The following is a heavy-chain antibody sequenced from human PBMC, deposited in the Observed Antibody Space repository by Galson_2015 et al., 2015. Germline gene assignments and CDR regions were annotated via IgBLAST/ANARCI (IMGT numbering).Heavy chain of an antibody. CDR1: GFSFSGSA. CDR2: IRSKGNNYAT. J-gene: IGHJ4*02. Sequence: SLRLSCAASGFSFSGSAMHWVRQASGKGLEWVGHIRSKGNNYATTYAASVKGRFTISRDDSKNTAYLQMNSLKTEGTAVYYCTRIVTGTTGVGPDYWGQGTLVTVSS. CDR3: TRIVTGTTGVGPDY. V-gene: IGHV3-73*01. D-gene: IGHD1-20*01.